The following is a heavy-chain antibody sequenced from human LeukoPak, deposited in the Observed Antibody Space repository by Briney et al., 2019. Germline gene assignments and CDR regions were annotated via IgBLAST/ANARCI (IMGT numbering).Heavy chain of an antibody. V-gene: IGHV3-23*01. J-gene: IGHJ4*02. Sequence: GATLRLSCAASGLTFSSYAMSWVRQAPGKGLEWVSAISGIGGSTYYADSVKGRLTISGDNSKNTLYLQMTSLRAEDTVVYYCGFGVLGVAADSFVYWGQGTLVTVSS. CDR3: GFGVLGVAADSFVY. D-gene: IGHD2-15*01. CDR2: ISGIGGST. CDR1: GLTFSSYA.